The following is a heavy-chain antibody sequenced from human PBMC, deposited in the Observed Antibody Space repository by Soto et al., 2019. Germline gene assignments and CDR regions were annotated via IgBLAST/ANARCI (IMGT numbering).Heavy chain of an antibody. J-gene: IGHJ6*02. CDR3: TATAAPGVDV. Sequence: EAQLVESGGGLAKPGGSLRLSCAASGFSFSHAWMNWVRQAPGKGLEWVGRIKSRVDGGATDFAAPVKGRFTVSRDDSENRVYLQMNSLKTEDTATYYCTATAAPGVDVWGPGTTVIVSS. V-gene: IGHV3-15*07. D-gene: IGHD6-25*01. CDR1: GFSFSHAW. CDR2: IKSRVDGGAT.